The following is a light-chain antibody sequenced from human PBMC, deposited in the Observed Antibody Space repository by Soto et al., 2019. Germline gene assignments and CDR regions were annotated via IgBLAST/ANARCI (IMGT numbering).Light chain of an antibody. CDR3: LSFDSSLSVV. J-gene: IGLJ2*01. Sequence: QSVLTQPPSVSGAPGQRVTISCTGSSSNIGAGYDVHWYQQLPGRAPKLLIYGNTNRPSGVPDRFSGSKSGTSASLAITGLQAEDEADYYCLSFDSSLSVVFGGGTKATVL. V-gene: IGLV1-40*01. CDR2: GNT. CDR1: SSNIGAGYD.